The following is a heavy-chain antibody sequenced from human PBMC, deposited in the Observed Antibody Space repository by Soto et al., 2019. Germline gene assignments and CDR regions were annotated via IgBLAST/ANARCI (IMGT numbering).Heavy chain of an antibody. V-gene: IGHV3-48*01. D-gene: IGHD3-10*01. CDR3: AKAPDYGSGLSGMDV. J-gene: IGHJ6*02. CDR1: GFTFSSYS. CDR2: ISSSSGSI. Sequence: EVQLVESGGGLVQPGGSLRLSCAASGFTFSSYSMNWVRQAPGKGLEWVSYISSSSGSISYADSVKGRFTISRDNAKNSLYLQMNSLRAEDTALYYCAKAPDYGSGLSGMDVWGQGTTVTVSS.